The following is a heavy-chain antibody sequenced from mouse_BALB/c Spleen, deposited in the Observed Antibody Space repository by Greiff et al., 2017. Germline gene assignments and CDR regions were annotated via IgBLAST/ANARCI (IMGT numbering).Heavy chain of an antibody. Sequence: VQLKQSGAELVKPGASVKLSCTASGFNIKDTYMHWVKQRPEQGLEWIGRIDPANGNTKYDPKFQGKATITADTSSNTAYLQLSSLTSEDTAVYYCARAGLRRDWFAYWGQGTLVTVSA. CDR1: GFNIKDTY. D-gene: IGHD2-4*01. V-gene: IGHV14-3*02. CDR2: IDPANGNT. CDR3: ARAGLRRDWFAY. J-gene: IGHJ3*01.